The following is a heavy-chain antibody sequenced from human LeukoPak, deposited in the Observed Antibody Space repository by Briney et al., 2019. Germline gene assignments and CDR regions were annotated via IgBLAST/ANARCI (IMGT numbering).Heavy chain of an antibody. CDR3: ARDHQYYYDSSGYSDY. V-gene: IGHV4-34*01. CDR1: GGSFSGYY. Sequence: PSETLSLTCAVYGGSFSGYYWSWIRQPPGKGLEWIGEINHSGSTNYNPSLKSRVTTSVDTSKNQFSLKLSSVIAADTAVYYCARDHQYYYDSSGYSDYWGQGTLVTVSS. D-gene: IGHD3-22*01. J-gene: IGHJ4*02. CDR2: INHSGST.